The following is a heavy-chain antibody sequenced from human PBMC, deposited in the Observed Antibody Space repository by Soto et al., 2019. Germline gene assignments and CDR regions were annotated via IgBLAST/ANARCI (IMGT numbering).Heavy chain of an antibody. CDR3: ARDASRDGYRDYFDY. Sequence: SETLSLTCAVSGGSISSGGYSWSWIRQPPGKGLEWIGYIYHSGSTYYNPSLKSRVTISVDRSKNQFSLKLSSVTAGDTAVYYCARDASRDGYRDYFDYWGQGTLVTVSS. V-gene: IGHV4-30-2*01. J-gene: IGHJ4*02. CDR1: GGSISSGGYS. CDR2: IYHSGST. D-gene: IGHD5-12*01.